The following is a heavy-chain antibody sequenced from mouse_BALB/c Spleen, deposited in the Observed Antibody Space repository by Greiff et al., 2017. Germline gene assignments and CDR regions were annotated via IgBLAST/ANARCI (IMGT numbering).Heavy chain of an antibody. CDR3: AREDYGSSFFAY. J-gene: IGHJ3*01. Sequence: EVQLQESGGGLVKPGGSLKLSCAASGFTFSSYAMSWVRQSPEKRLEWVAEISSGGSYTYYPDTVTGRFTISRDNAKNTLYLEMSSLRSEDTAMYYCAREDYGSSFFAYWGQGTLVTVSA. CDR2: ISSGGSYT. V-gene: IGHV5-9-4*01. CDR1: GFTFSSYA. D-gene: IGHD1-1*01.